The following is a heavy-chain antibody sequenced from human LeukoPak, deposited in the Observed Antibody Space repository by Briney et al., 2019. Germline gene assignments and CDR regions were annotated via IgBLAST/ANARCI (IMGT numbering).Heavy chain of an antibody. CDR3: ATGTTLYYYYMDV. Sequence: PGGSLRLSCAASGFTFSSYWMSWVRQAPGKGLEWVANIKQDGSEKYYVDSVKGRFTISRDNAKNSLYLQMNSLRAEDTAVYYCATGTTLYYYYMDVWGKGTTVTVSS. CDR2: IKQDGSEK. D-gene: IGHD1-7*01. V-gene: IGHV3-7*01. CDR1: GFTFSSYW. J-gene: IGHJ6*03.